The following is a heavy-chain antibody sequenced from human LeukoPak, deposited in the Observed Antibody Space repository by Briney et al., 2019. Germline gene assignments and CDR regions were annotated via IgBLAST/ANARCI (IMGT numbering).Heavy chain of an antibody. CDR3: ATASRGVYERNAFDI. Sequence: ASVKVSCKASGYTFTSYGISWVRQAPGQGLEWMGWISAYNGNTNYAQKLQGRVTMTTDTSTSTAYMELRSLRSDDTAVYYCATASRGVYERNAFDIWGQGTMVTVSS. D-gene: IGHD5/OR15-5a*01. J-gene: IGHJ3*02. CDR1: GYTFTSYG. V-gene: IGHV1-18*01. CDR2: ISAYNGNT.